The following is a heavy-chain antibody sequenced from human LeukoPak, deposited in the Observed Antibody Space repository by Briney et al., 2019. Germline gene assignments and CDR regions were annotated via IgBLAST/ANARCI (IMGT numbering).Heavy chain of an antibody. CDR1: GFTFSSYS. V-gene: IGHV3-21*01. D-gene: IGHD3-10*01. CDR2: ISSSSYI. Sequence: PGGSLRLSCAASGFTFSSYSMNWVRQAPGKGLEWVSSISSSSYIYYADSVKGRFTISRDNAKNTLYLQMNSLRAEDTAVYYCARDQGSGLLWFGELSPLDAFDIWGQGTMVTVSS. J-gene: IGHJ3*02. CDR3: ARDQGSGLLWFGELSPLDAFDI.